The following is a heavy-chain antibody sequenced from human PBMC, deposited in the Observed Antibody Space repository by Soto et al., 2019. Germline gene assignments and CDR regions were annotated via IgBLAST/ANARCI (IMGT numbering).Heavy chain of an antibody. CDR2: MSIGYEKT. J-gene: IGHJ4*02. CDR1: GFTFTYYS. Sequence: EVQLLESGGGLVQPGGSLRLSCAASGFTFTYYSMAWVRQTPERGLEWISGMSIGYEKTFYADSVRGRFTVSRDSSRNTVDLQMHNRRADDTAIYYGVRWSGYGDLWGQGTRVTVSS. V-gene: IGHV3-23*01. CDR3: VRWSGYGDL. D-gene: IGHD4-17*01.